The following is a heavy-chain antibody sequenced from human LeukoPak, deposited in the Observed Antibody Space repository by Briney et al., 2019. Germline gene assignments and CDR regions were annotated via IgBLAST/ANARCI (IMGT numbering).Heavy chain of an antibody. D-gene: IGHD6-19*01. Sequence: PGGSLRLSCAASGFTFSSYAMSWVRQAPGKGLEWVSAISGSGGSTYYADSVKGRFTISRDNSKNTLYLQMNSLRAEDTAVYYCAKRISSVGGWYDSECFDYWGQGTLVTVSS. CDR2: ISGSGGST. J-gene: IGHJ4*02. CDR3: AKRISSVGGWYDSECFDY. CDR1: GFTFSSYA. V-gene: IGHV3-23*01.